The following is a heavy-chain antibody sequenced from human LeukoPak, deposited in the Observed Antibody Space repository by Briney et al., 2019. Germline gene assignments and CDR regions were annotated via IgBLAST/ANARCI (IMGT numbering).Heavy chain of an antibody. V-gene: IGHV1-69*13. J-gene: IGHJ1*01. CDR2: IIPIFGTA. D-gene: IGHD4-17*01. Sequence: GASVKVSFKASGGTFSSYAISWVRQAPGQGLEWMGGIIPIFGTANYAQKFQGRVTITADESTSTAYMELSSLRSEDTAVYYCAHTVTPRYFQFWGQGILVTVSS. CDR3: AHTVTPRYFQF. CDR1: GGTFSSYA.